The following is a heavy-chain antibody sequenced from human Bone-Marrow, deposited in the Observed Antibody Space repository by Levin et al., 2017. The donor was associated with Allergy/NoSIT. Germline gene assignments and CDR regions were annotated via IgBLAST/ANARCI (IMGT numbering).Heavy chain of an antibody. CDR2: ISYDGRNT. CDR3: ARPLSPFPLVQEVTRGYYYYYYGLDV. CDR1: GFTFSSYS. V-gene: IGHV3-30*04. D-gene: IGHD2-21*02. J-gene: IGHJ6*02. Sequence: LSLTCAASGFTFSSYSIHWVRQAPGKGPEWVAVISYDGRNTYYADSVKGRFTMSRDNSKKTLYLQMNSLRADDTAVYYCARPLSPFPLVQEVTRGYYYYYYGLDVWGQGTTVTVSS.